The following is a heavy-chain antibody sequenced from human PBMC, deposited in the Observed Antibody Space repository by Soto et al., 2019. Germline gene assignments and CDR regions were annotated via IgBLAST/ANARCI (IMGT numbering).Heavy chain of an antibody. J-gene: IGHJ4*02. V-gene: IGHV1-3*01. D-gene: IGHD3-10*01. CDR1: GYIFTTFP. CDR3: ARKDYYGSVIYYFDY. Sequence: ASVKVSCKTSGYIFTTFPIHWVRQAPGQSLEWMGWINAANGDTGYSQKFQGRITITRDTSASTVNMELSSLRSEDTAVYYCARKDYYGSVIYYFDYWGQGTLVTVSS. CDR2: INAANGDT.